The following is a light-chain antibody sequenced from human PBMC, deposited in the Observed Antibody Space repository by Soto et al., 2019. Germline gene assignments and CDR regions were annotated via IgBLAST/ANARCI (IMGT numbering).Light chain of an antibody. CDR2: KAS. Sequence: DIQMTQSPSILSASVGDRVTITCRASQRISSWLAWYQHKPGKAPKLLIYKASSLESGVPSRFSGSGSGTEFTLTISSLQPDDFATYYCQQYNTFSWTFGQGTRVEI. CDR3: QQYNTFSWT. J-gene: IGKJ1*01. CDR1: QRISSW. V-gene: IGKV1-5*03.